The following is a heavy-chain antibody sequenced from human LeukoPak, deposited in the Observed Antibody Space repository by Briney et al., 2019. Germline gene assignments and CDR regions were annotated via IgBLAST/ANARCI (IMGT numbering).Heavy chain of an antibody. CDR3: AKDRIGNIVVVTCPFDY. V-gene: IGHV3-30*18. D-gene: IGHD2-21*02. CDR1: GFTFSTYG. J-gene: IGHJ4*02. Sequence: GGCLRLSCAASGFTFSTYGMPWVRQAPGKGLEWVAVILYDGSNEYYAGSVKGRFTISRDNSKNTLYLQMNSLRAEDTAVYYCAKDRIGNIVVVTCPFDYWGQGTLVTVSA. CDR2: ILYDGSNE.